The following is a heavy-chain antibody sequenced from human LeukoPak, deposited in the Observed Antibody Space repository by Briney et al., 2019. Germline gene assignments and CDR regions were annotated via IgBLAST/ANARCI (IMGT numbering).Heavy chain of an antibody. V-gene: IGHV3-21*01. Sequence: PGGSLRLSCAASGFIFSDYGMNWVRQAPGKGLEWVSSISSSSSYIYYADSVKGRFTISRDNAKNSLYLQMNSLRAEDTAVYYCARGVYSVPDYWGQGTLVTVSS. CDR1: GFIFSDYG. J-gene: IGHJ4*02. CDR2: ISSSSSYI. CDR3: ARGVYSVPDY. D-gene: IGHD5/OR15-5a*01.